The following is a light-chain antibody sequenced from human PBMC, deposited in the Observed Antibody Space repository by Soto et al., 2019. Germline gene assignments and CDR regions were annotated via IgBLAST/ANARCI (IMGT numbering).Light chain of an antibody. Sequence: EIVMTQSPATLSVSPGERATLSCRASQSVGSNLAWYQQTPGQAPRLLIYDASTRATGIPARFSGSGSGTAFTLTISRLQSEDSAIYYCLQHNNWPWTFRQGTTVEIK. CDR3: LQHNNWPWT. CDR1: QSVGSN. CDR2: DAS. V-gene: IGKV3-15*01. J-gene: IGKJ1*01.